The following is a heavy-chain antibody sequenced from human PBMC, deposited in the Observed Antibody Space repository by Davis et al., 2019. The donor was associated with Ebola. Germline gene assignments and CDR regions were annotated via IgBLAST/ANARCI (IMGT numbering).Heavy chain of an antibody. Sequence: GESLKISCVASGFIFRSYVMSWVRQAPGKGLEWVSTLGTSADTYYADSVKGRFTISRDNSKNTLYLQMNGLRVDDTAIYYCAKDTSNIWFDIWGQGTMVTVSS. D-gene: IGHD1-26*01. V-gene: IGHV3-23*01. CDR1: GFIFRSYV. CDR3: AKDTSNIWFDI. J-gene: IGHJ3*02. CDR2: LGTSADT.